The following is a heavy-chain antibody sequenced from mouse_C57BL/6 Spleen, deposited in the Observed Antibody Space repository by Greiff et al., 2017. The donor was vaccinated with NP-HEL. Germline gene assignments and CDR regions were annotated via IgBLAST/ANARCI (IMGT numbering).Heavy chain of an antibody. V-gene: IGHV14-4*01. J-gene: IGHJ4*01. Sequence: VQLKQSGAELVRPGASVKLSCTASGFNIKDDYMHWVKQRPEQGLEWIGWIDPENGDTEYASKFQGKATITADTSSNTAYLQLSSLTSEDTAVYYCTTGAYGGNYAMDYWGQGTSVTVSS. D-gene: IGHD1-1*02. CDR3: TTGAYGGNYAMDY. CDR2: IDPENGDT. CDR1: GFNIKDDY.